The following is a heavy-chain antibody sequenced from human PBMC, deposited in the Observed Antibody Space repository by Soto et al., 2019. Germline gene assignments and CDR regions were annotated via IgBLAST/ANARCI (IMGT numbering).Heavy chain of an antibody. Sequence: SETLSLTCTVSGGSISSGGYYWSWIRQHPGKGLEWIGYIYYSGSTYYNPSLKSRVTISVDTSKNQFSLKLSSVTAADTAVYYCARVRYGDYEVYDFDYWGQGTLVTVSS. V-gene: IGHV4-31*03. CDR2: IYYSGST. CDR3: ARVRYGDYEVYDFDY. J-gene: IGHJ4*02. D-gene: IGHD4-17*01. CDR1: GGSISSGGYY.